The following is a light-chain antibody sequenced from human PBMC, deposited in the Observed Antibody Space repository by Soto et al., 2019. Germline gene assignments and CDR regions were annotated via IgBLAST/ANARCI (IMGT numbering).Light chain of an antibody. V-gene: IGKV1-9*01. J-gene: IGKJ4*01. CDR1: QGISSY. CDR3: QQLSSYPLT. Sequence: DIQLTQSPSFLSASVGDRVTITCRASQGISSYLAWYQQKPGKDPKLLIYAASTLQSGVPSRFSGSGSGTEFTLTISSLQPEDFATYYCQQLSSYPLTFGGGTKVDIK. CDR2: AAS.